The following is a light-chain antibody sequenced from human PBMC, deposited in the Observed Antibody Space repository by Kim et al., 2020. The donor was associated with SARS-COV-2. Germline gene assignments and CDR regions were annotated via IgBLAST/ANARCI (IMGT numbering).Light chain of an antibody. CDR2: KAS. CDR3: QQYNNYSPWT. V-gene: IGKV1-5*03. CDR1: QSIGTW. Sequence: GDRVTIPCRASQSIGTWLAWYQQKPGIAPKPLIYKASNLASGVPSRFSGSGSGTEFTLTISSLQPDDFATYYCQQYNNYSPWTFGQGTKVDIK. J-gene: IGKJ1*01.